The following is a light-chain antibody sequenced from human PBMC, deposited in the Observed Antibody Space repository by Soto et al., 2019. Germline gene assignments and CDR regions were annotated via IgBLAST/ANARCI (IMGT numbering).Light chain of an antibody. CDR1: QSVSSY. CDR3: QQYGSPRT. V-gene: IGKV3-20*01. J-gene: IGKJ4*01. Sequence: IVLTQSPATLSLSPGERATLSCRASQSVSSYLAWYQQKPGQAPRLLIFGASNRATGIPDRFSGSGSGTDFTLSISRLEPEDFAVYYCQQYGSPRTFGGGTKVDIK. CDR2: GAS.